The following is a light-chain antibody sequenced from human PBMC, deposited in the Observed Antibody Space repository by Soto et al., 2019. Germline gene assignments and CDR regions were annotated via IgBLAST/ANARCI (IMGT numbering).Light chain of an antibody. J-gene: IGKJ4*01. Sequence: ETVLTQSPATLSLSPGERATLSCRASQSIGTNLAWFQQKSGQAPRLLIYHASNRVTGVPARFSGSGSGTDFTLTISSLAPEDFAVYYCQQRSNGLTFGGGTKVEIK. CDR1: QSIGTN. CDR2: HAS. V-gene: IGKV3-11*01. CDR3: QQRSNGLT.